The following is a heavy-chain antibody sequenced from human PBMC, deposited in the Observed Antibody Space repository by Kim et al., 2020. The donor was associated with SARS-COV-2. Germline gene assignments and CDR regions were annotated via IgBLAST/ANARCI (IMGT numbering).Heavy chain of an antibody. D-gene: IGHD1-26*01. CDR3: ARRGSYSYYYYGMDV. V-gene: IGHV4-61*07. J-gene: IGHJ6*02. Sequence: PPLNSRGAISVDTSKNQFSLKLSSVTAADTAVYYCARRGSYSYYYYGMDVWGQGTTVTVSS.